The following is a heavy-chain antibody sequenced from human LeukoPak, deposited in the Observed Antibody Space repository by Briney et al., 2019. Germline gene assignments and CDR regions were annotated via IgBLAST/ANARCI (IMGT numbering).Heavy chain of an antibody. V-gene: IGHV1-69*13. D-gene: IGHD3-22*01. CDR1: GGTFSSYA. CDR2: IIPIFGTA. Sequence: SVKVSCKASGGTFSSYAISWVRQAPGQGLEWMGGIIPIFGTANYAQKFQGRVTITADESTSTAYMELSSLRSEDTAVYYCARDTGYYYGDAFDIWGQGTMVTVSS. J-gene: IGHJ3*02. CDR3: ARDTGYYYGDAFDI.